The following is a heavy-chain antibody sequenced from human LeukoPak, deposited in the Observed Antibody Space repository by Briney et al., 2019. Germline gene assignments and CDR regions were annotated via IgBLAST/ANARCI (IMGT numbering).Heavy chain of an antibody. CDR1: GYTFSTYA. V-gene: IGHV1-3*04. CDR2: INTDSGDT. CDR3: ARRQIGYIDY. Sequence: ASVKVSCKASGYTFSTYALHWVRQAPGQGLEWMGWINTDSGDTKYSQKFQGRVTITRDTSASTAYMELSSLKSEDMAVYYCARRQIGYIDYWGQGTLVTVSS. J-gene: IGHJ4*02.